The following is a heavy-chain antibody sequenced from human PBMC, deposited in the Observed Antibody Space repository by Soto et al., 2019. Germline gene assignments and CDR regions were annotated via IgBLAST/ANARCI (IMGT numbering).Heavy chain of an antibody. D-gene: IGHD3-22*01. J-gene: IGHJ4*02. Sequence: GGSLRLSCAASGFTFSSYAMSWVRQAPGKGLEWVSAISGSGGSTYYADSVKGRFTISRDNSKNTLYLQMNSLRAEDTAVYYCAKSPTMIVVVSQYYFDYWGQGTLVTVSS. CDR2: ISGSGGST. V-gene: IGHV3-23*01. CDR1: GFTFSSYA. CDR3: AKSPTMIVVVSQYYFDY.